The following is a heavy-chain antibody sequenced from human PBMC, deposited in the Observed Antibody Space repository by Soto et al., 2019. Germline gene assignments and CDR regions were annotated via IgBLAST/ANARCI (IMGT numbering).Heavy chain of an antibody. D-gene: IGHD4-17*01. CDR3: ASTPVGDYPYHFDY. V-gene: IGHV4-59*01. J-gene: IGHJ4*02. CDR2: IYYSGST. Sequence: PSETLSLTCTVSGGSLSSYYWSWIRQPPGKGLEWIGYIYYSGSTNYNPSLKSRVTISVDTSKNQFSLKLSSVTAEDTAVYYCASTPVGDYPYHFDYWGQGTLVTVSS. CDR1: GGSLSSYY.